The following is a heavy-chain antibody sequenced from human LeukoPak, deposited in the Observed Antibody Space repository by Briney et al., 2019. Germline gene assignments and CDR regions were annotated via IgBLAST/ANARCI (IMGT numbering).Heavy chain of an antibody. V-gene: IGHV3-23*01. Sequence: PGGSLRLSCAAAGFTFSSYAMNWVRQAPGKGLEWVSGISDSGGSTDSVKGRFTISRDNSKNTLYLQMNSLRAEDSAVYYCAKGTTAAPSYCYFGMHVCGEGTTLSVSS. D-gene: IGHD1-1*01. CDR3: AKGTTAAPSYCYFGMHV. J-gene: IGHJ6*02. CDR2: ISDSGGS. CDR1: GFTFSSYA.